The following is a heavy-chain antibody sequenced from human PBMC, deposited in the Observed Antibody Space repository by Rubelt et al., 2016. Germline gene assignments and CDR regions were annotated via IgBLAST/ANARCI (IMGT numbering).Heavy chain of an antibody. J-gene: IGHJ5*02. CDR3: ARQAASIAVAGTSSWFDP. CDR1: GGSFSGYY. D-gene: IGHD6-19*01. CDR2: INHSGST. V-gene: IGHV4-34*01. Sequence: QVQLQQWGAGLLKPSETLSLTCAVYGGSFSGYYWSWIRQPPGKGLEWIGEINHSGSTNYNPSLKGLVTISVYTSKNQFSLKLSSVTAADTAVYYCARQAASIAVAGTSSWFDPWGQGTLVTVSS.